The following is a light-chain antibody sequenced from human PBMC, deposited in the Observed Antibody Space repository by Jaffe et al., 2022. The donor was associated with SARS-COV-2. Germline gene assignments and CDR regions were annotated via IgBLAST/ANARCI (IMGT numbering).Light chain of an antibody. V-gene: IGKV4-1*01. CDR3: QQYYSPPIT. Sequence: DIVMTQSPDSLAVSLGERATINCKSSQSVLYSSTNNNYLAWYQQKPGQPPKLLIYWASTRESGVPDRFSGSGSGTDFTLTISRLQAEDVAVYYCQQYYSPPITFGQGTRLEIK. CDR2: WAS. J-gene: IGKJ5*01. CDR1: QSVLYSSTNNNY.